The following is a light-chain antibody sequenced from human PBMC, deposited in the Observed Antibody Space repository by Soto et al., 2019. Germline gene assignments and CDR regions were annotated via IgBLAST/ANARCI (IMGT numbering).Light chain of an antibody. V-gene: IGLV1-44*01. CDR1: SXNIGSNT. J-gene: IGLJ2*01. Sequence: QSXLTQPPSASGXXXXXVXXXXXGSSXNIGSNTVNWYQQLPGTAPKLLIYSNNQRPSGVPDRFSGSKSGTSTSLAISGLQSEDEADYYCATWDDSLNGPVFGGGTKLTVL. CDR3: ATWDDSLNGPV. CDR2: SNN.